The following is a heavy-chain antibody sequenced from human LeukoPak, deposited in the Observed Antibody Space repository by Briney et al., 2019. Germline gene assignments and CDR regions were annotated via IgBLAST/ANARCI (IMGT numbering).Heavy chain of an antibody. CDR2: INSDGSST. CDR3: ARDRVIYADYLYYFDY. J-gene: IGHJ4*02. CDR1: GFTFSSYW. V-gene: IGHV3-74*01. Sequence: GGSLRLSCAASGFTFSSYWINWVPQAPGKGLVWVSRINSDGSSTSYADSVKGRFTISRDNAKNTLYLQMSSLRAEDTAVYYCARDRVIYADYLYYFDYWGQGTLVTVSS. D-gene: IGHD4-17*01.